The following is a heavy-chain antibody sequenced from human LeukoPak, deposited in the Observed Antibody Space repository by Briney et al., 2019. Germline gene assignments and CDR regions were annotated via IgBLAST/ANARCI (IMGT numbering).Heavy chain of an antibody. CDR1: GDSISSDSHY. J-gene: IGHJ5*02. CDR3: GADVAAAGRFDP. V-gene: IGHV4-39*07. D-gene: IGHD6-13*01. CDR2: IYYGGST. Sequence: PSETLSLTCTVSGDSISSDSHYWGWIRQPPGKGLEWIGNIYYGGSTYYNPSLKSRVTISVDTSKNQYSLKLSSVTAADTAVYYCGADVAAAGRFDPWGQGTLVTVSP.